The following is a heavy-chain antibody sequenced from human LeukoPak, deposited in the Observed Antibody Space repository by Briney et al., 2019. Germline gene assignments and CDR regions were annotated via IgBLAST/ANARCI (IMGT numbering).Heavy chain of an antibody. CDR1: GFTFSSYN. CDR2: ISSSSSYI. J-gene: IGHJ4*02. D-gene: IGHD1-1*01. CDR3: VTGQLDSLYYFDY. Sequence: GGSLRLSCAASGFTFSSYNMNWVRQAPGKGLEWVSSISSSSSYIYYADSVKGRFTISRHNAKNTLYLQMNSLRAEDTAVYYCVTGQLDSLYYFDYWGQGTLVTVSS. V-gene: IGHV3-21*01.